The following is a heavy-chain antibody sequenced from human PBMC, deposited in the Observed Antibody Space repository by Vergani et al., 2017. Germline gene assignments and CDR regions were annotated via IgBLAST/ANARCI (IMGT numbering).Heavy chain of an antibody. J-gene: IGHJ3*02. CDR3: ARVHSGSPADAFDI. CDR2: IYYSGST. Sequence: QLQLQESGPGLVKPSETLSLTCTVSGGSISSSSYYWGWIREPPGKGLEWIGSIYYSGSTYYNPSLKSRVTISVDTSKNQFSLKLSSVTAAETAVYYCARVHSGSPADAFDIWGQGTMVTVSS. V-gene: IGHV4-39*07. CDR1: GGSISSSSYY. D-gene: IGHD1-26*01.